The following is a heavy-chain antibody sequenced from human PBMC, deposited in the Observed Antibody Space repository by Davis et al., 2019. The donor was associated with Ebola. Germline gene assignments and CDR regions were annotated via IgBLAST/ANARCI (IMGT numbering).Heavy chain of an antibody. CDR3: ARDPAVTTYWYFDL. CDR2: ISNRDGTI. CDR1: GFTFSDYY. D-gene: IGHD4-17*01. V-gene: IGHV3-11*04. Sequence: GESLKISCAASGFTFSDYYMSWIRQAPGKGLEWLSYISNRDGTIFYADSVKGRFTISRDNAKSSLYLQLNSLGAEDTAIYYCARDPAVTTYWYFDLWGRGTLVTVSS. J-gene: IGHJ2*01.